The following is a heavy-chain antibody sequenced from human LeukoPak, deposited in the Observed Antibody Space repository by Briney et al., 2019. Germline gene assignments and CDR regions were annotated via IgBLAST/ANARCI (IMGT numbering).Heavy chain of an antibody. Sequence: GASVKVSCKASGYTFTGYYMHWVRQAPGQGLEWMGWIDPNSGGTNYAQKFQGRVTMTRDTSISTAYMELSRLRSDDTAVYYCARDPPQSVAGTEDDYWGQGTLVTVSS. CDR3: ARDPPQSVAGTEDDY. J-gene: IGHJ4*02. V-gene: IGHV1-2*02. CDR1: GYTFTGYY. CDR2: IDPNSGGT. D-gene: IGHD6-19*01.